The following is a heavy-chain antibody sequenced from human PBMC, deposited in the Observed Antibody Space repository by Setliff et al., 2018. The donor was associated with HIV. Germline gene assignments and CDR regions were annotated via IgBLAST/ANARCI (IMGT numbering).Heavy chain of an antibody. CDR1: GYTFSNYD. Sequence: ASVKVSCKASGYTFSNYDINWVRQATGQGLEWVGWMNPNSGNTGYAQKFQGRVTLTRNTSISTAYMELSSLRAEDTAVYFCARGHSGSASGGDWGQGTLVTVSS. D-gene: IGHD3-10*01. V-gene: IGHV1-8*01. CDR3: ARGHSGSASGGD. J-gene: IGHJ4*02. CDR2: MNPNSGNT.